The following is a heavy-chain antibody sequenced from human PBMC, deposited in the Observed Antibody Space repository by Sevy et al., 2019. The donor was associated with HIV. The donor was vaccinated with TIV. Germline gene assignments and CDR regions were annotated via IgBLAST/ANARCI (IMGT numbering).Heavy chain of an antibody. CDR3: ARPGSGWFEFDS. Sequence: GGSLRLSCVASGFTFSRSSMNWVRQAPGKGLEWVSNIGSTGPTIYYADSVKGRFTISRDNAKNSLYLQMNSLREEDTAVYYCARPGSGWFEFDSWGQGTLVTVSS. CDR1: GFTFSRSS. CDR2: IGSTGPTI. J-gene: IGHJ4*02. D-gene: IGHD6-19*01. V-gene: IGHV3-48*02.